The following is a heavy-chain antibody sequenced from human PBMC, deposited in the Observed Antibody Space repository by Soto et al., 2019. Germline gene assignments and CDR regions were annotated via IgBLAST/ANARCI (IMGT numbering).Heavy chain of an antibody. D-gene: IGHD3-3*01. CDR3: AHSPPSIFGVVIQRGNWFDP. Sequence: QITLKESGPTLVKPTQTLTLTCTFSGFSLSTSGVGVGWIRQPPGKALEWLALIYWDDDKRYSPSLKSRLTITKDTSKNQVVLTMTNMDPVDTATYYCAHSPPSIFGVVIQRGNWFDPWGQGTLVTVSS. CDR2: IYWDDDK. CDR1: GFSLSTSGVG. J-gene: IGHJ5*02. V-gene: IGHV2-5*02.